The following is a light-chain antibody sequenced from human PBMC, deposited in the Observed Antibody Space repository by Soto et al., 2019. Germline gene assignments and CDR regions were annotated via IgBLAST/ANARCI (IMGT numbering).Light chain of an antibody. CDR1: ISDVGGYDY. V-gene: IGLV2-8*01. CDR3: SSYAGNNNYV. CDR2: DVT. J-gene: IGLJ1*01. Sequence: QSVLTQPLSASGSPGQSVSISCTGTISDVGGYDYVSWYQQHPGKAPKVMIYDVTKRPSGVPDRFSGSKSGNTASLSVSGLQAEDEADYYCSSYAGNNNYVFGTGTKVT.